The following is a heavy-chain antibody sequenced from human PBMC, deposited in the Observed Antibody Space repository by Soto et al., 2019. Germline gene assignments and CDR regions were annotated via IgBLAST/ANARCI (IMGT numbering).Heavy chain of an antibody. D-gene: IGHD3-10*01. J-gene: IGHJ3*02. CDR3: ERDVSPGSSSTLYLDALDI. CDR2: IKRGGSGG. Sequence: EEQLVESGGGLVQPGGSMRLSCAASGFSFSSYWMTWVRQAPGKGLEWVANIKRGGSGGSYLDSVSGRYTVSRDNVRNSLYLQMGSVRAEDTALYYCERDVSPGSSSTLYLDALDIWGQGTMVTVSS. V-gene: IGHV3-7*05. CDR1: GFSFSSYW.